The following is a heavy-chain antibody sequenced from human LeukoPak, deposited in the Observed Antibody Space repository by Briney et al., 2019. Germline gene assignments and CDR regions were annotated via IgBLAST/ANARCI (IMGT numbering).Heavy chain of an antibody. CDR2: INHSGST. CDR3: ARGVSSGHTYYFDY. Sequence: PSETLSLTCAVDGGSFSGYYWSWIRQPPGKGLEWIGEINHSGSTKYNPSLKSRVTISVDTSKNQLSLKVSSMTAADTAVYYCARGVSSGHTYYFDYWGQGTLVTVSS. J-gene: IGHJ4*02. V-gene: IGHV4-34*01. CDR1: GGSFSGYY. D-gene: IGHD6-19*01.